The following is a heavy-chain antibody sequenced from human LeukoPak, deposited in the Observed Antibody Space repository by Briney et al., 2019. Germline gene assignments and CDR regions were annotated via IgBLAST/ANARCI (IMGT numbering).Heavy chain of an antibody. Sequence: SGGSLRLSCAASGFTFSSFALSWVRQAPGKGLEWVSAISGSGDNTFYADSVRGRFTISRDNSKNILYLQMNSLRGEDTAIYYRAKDFRGSGYFFDYWGQGTLVTVPS. D-gene: IGHD7-27*01. CDR3: AKDFRGSGYFFDY. V-gene: IGHV3-23*01. CDR1: GFTFSSFA. J-gene: IGHJ4*02. CDR2: ISGSGDNT.